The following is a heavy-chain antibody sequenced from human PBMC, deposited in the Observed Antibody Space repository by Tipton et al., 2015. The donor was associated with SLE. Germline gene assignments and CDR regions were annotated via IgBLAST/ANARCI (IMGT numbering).Heavy chain of an antibody. V-gene: IGHV3-21*01. Sequence: SLRLSCAASGFTFSSYAMSWVRQAPGKGLEWVSSITSSSSYIYYTDSVKGRFTISRDNAKNSLYLQMNSLRAGDTAVYYCARESEEGCFDYWGQGTLVTVSS. J-gene: IGHJ4*02. CDR3: ARESEEGCFDY. CDR2: ITSSSSYI. CDR1: GFTFSSYA.